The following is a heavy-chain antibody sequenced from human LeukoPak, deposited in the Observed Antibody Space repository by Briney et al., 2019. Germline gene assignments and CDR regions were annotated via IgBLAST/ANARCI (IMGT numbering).Heavy chain of an antibody. CDR2: MNPNSGNT. V-gene: IGHV1-8*03. Sequence: GASVKVSCKASGYTFTSYDINWVRQATGQGLEWMGWMNPNSGNTGYAQKFQGRVTITRNTSISTAYMELSSLRSEDTAVYYCARGGYSYGSYYFDYWGQGTLVTVSS. CDR3: ARGGYSYGSYYFDY. D-gene: IGHD5-18*01. CDR1: GYTFTSYD. J-gene: IGHJ4*02.